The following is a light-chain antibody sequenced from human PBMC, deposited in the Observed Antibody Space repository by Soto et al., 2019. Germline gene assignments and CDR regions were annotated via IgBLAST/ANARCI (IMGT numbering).Light chain of an antibody. J-gene: IGKJ1*01. CDR3: QQYNKWPRT. CDR2: GAS. Sequence: IVMTQSPATLSVSPGERATLSCRASQSLSSDLAWYQQKVGQAPRLLIYGASTRATGIPARYSGSGSGTEFNFTVSSLQSEDFAVYYCQQYNKWPRTFGQGTKVDI. CDR1: QSLSSD. V-gene: IGKV3-15*01.